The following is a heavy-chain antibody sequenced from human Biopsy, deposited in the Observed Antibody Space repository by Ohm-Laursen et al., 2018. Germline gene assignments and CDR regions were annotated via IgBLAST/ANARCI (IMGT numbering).Heavy chain of an antibody. CDR2: ISPNSGGT. V-gene: IGHV1-2*02. D-gene: IGHD3-16*01. Sequence: SVKVSCKGSGYAVNDYFLHWLRQAPGQGPEWMGWISPNSGGTNYAQKFQGRVTMTTDTSTSTVYLELRRLISDDTAVYYCARDIMNRIAGLVARSDVFDVWGQGRLVTVSS. J-gene: IGHJ3*01. CDR1: GYAVNDYF. CDR3: ARDIMNRIAGLVARSDVFDV.